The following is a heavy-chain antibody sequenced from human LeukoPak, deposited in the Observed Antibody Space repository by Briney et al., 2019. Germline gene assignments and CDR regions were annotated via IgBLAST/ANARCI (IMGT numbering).Heavy chain of an antibody. CDR3: ARDLAIAAAGNGRY. CDR2: ISSSGSTI. CDR1: GFTFSSYE. D-gene: IGHD6-13*01. J-gene: IGHJ4*02. V-gene: IGHV3-48*03. Sequence: GGSLRLSCAASGFTFSSYEMNRVRQAPGKGLEWVSYISSSGSTIYYADSVKGRFTISRDNAKNSLYLQMNSLRAEDTAVYYCARDLAIAAAGNGRYWGQGTLVTVSS.